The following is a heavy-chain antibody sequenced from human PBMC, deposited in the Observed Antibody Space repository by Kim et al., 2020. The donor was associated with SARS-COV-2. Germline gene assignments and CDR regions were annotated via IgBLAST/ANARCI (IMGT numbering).Heavy chain of an antibody. D-gene: IGHD6-13*01. Sequence: SSYNADSAKCQFTISRDLSKNTRSLKMNSLRAEDTAVYYCAKTGSSPLGDVWGKGTTVTVSS. V-gene: IGHV3-23*01. CDR2: SS. J-gene: IGHJ6*04. CDR3: AKTGSSPLGDV.